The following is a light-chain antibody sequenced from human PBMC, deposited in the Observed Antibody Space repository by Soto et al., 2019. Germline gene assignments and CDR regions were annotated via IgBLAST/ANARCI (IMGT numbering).Light chain of an antibody. J-gene: IGKJ1*01. Sequence: EIVLTQSPGTLSLSPGERATLSCRASQSVSSSYLAWYQQKPGQAPRLLIYGASSSATGIPDRFSGSGSGTYFTLTISILEPEDFVVYYCQQYGSSPMTFGQGTKVEIK. CDR1: QSVSSSY. CDR3: QQYGSSPMT. CDR2: GAS. V-gene: IGKV3-20*01.